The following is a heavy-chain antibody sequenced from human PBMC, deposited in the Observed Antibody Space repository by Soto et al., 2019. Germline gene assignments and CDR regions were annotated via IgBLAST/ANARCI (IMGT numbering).Heavy chain of an antibody. CDR2: YSGST. Sequence: PSETLSLTCTVSGGSISSYHWNWIRQPPGKGLEWIGDYSGSTNYNPSLKSRVTISVDTSKNQFSLKLSSVTAADTAVYYCARLDLGYCISTTCPPYYYYYGMDVWGQGTTVTVSS. V-gene: IGHV4-59*01. J-gene: IGHJ6*02. D-gene: IGHD2-2*01. CDR1: GGSISSYH. CDR3: ARLDLGYCISTTCPPYYYYYGMDV.